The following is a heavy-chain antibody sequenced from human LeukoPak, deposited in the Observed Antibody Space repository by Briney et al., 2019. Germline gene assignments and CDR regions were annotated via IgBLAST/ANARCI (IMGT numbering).Heavy chain of an antibody. D-gene: IGHD4-17*01. Sequence: ASVKVSCKASGYTFTSYDINWVRQATGQGLEWMGWMNPNSGNTGYAQKFQGRVTMTRNTSISTAYMELSSLRSEDTAVYYCARGGYGDYVSFYYYYYMDVWGKGTTVTISS. V-gene: IGHV1-8*01. CDR2: MNPNSGNT. CDR1: GYTFTSYD. J-gene: IGHJ6*03. CDR3: ARGGYGDYVSFYYYYYMDV.